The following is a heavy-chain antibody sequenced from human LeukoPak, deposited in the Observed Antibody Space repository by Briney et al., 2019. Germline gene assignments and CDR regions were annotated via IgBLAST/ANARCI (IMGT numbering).Heavy chain of an antibody. CDR2: MNWNGVST. J-gene: IGHJ4*02. CDR1: GFPFSSYE. Sequence: GGSLRLSCAASGFPFSSYEMNWVRQAPGKGLEWVSGMNWNGVSTGYADSVKGRFTISRDNAKNSLYLQMNSLRADDTALYYCARDRGWFGATDYWGQGVLVTVSS. CDR3: ARDRGWFGATDY. V-gene: IGHV3-20*04. D-gene: IGHD3-10*01.